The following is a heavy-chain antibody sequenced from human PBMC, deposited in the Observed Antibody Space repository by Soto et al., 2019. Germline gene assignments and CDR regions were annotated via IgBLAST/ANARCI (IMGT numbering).Heavy chain of an antibody. CDR3: ARNMDYYYGRGSGNGHGV. J-gene: IGHJ6*02. V-gene: IGHV1-2*02. CDR2: INPKFGDT. CDR1: GYTFTAYY. Sequence: QVQLVQSGAEVKEPGDSVRVSCEASGYTFTAYYIHWVRQAPGQGLVWMGWINPKFGDTTYAQDLQGRVSMTRDMSISTVYMELSRLTSDDPAIYYCARNMDYYYGRGSGNGHGVWGQGTTVTVFS. D-gene: IGHD3-10*02.